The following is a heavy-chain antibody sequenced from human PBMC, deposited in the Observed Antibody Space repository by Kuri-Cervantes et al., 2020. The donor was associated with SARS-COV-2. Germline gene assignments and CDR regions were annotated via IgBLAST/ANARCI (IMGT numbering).Heavy chain of an antibody. CDR2: ISSSSSYI. CDR3: ARDHTWD. Sequence: GGSLRLSCAASGFTVSSNYMSWVRQAPGKGLEWVSSISSSSSYIYYADSVKGRFTISRDNAKNSLYLQMNSLRAEDTAVYYCARDHTWDWGPGTLVTVSS. V-gene: IGHV3-21*04. CDR1: GFTVSSNY. J-gene: IGHJ4*02. D-gene: IGHD2/OR15-2a*01.